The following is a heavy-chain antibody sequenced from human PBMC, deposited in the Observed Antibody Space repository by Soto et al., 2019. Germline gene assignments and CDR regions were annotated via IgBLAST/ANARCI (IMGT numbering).Heavy chain of an antibody. CDR1: GFTFSSYA. D-gene: IGHD3-3*01. CDR2: ISYDGSNK. Sequence: QVQLVESGGGVVQPGRSLRLSCAASGFTFSSYAMHWVRQAPGKGLEWGAVISYDGSNKYYADSVKGRFTIPRDNSKNTLFLQMNSLRAEDTAVYYCACETYYDFWSGPYYGMDVWGQGTTVTVSS. CDR3: ACETYYDFWSGPYYGMDV. J-gene: IGHJ6*02. V-gene: IGHV3-30-3*01.